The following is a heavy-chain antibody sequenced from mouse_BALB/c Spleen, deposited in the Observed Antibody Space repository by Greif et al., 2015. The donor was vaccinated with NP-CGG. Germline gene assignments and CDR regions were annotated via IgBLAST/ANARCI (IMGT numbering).Heavy chain of an antibody. V-gene: IGHV14-1*02. CDR1: GFNIKDYY. CDR2: IDPENGNT. J-gene: IGHJ3*01. Sequence: VQLQQSGAELVRPGALVKLSRKASGFNIKDYYMHWVKQRPEQGLEWIGWIDPENGNTIYDPKFQGKASITADTSSNTAYLQLSSLTSEDTAVYYCARGYGNYGFAYWGQGTLVTVSA. D-gene: IGHD2-1*01. CDR3: ARGYGNYGFAY.